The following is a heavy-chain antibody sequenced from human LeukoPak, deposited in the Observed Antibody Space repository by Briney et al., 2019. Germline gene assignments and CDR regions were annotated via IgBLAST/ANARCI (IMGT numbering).Heavy chain of an antibody. D-gene: IGHD1-26*01. V-gene: IGHV1-2*02. CDR2: INPNSGGT. Sequence: ASVKVSCKASGYTFTGYYMHWVRQAPGQGLEWMGWINPNSGGTNYAQKFQGRVTMTRDTSISTAYMGLSRLRSDDTAVYYCARVSVYRSDFDYWGQGTLVTVSS. J-gene: IGHJ4*02. CDR3: ARVSVYRSDFDY. CDR1: GYTFTGYY.